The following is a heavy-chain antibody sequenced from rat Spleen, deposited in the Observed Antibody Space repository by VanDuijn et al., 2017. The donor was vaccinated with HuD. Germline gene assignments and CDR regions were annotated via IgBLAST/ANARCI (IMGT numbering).Heavy chain of an antibody. CDR2: ISYDGSHT. J-gene: IGHJ2*01. V-gene: IGHV5-29*01. CDR1: GFTFSNYG. CDR3: ARRLYDYFDY. Sequence: EVQLVESGGGLEQPGRSLKLSCAASGFTFSNYGMAWVRQAPTKGLEWVATISYDGSHTYYRDSVKGRFSISRDNARSTLSLQMDRLRSEDTATYYCARRLYDYFDYWGQGVMVTVSS. D-gene: IGHD1-2*01.